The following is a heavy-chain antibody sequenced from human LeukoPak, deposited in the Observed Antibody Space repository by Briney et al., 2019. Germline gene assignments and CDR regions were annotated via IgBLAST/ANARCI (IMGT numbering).Heavy chain of an antibody. CDR3: ARDERLLSFLK. Sequence: PGGTLRLSCAASGFTFSSYGMSWVRQAPGKGLEWVSGITGSGGSTYYADSVKGRFTISRDNSKNTLYLQMNSLRAEDTAIYYCARDERLLSFLKWGHGTLVTVSS. D-gene: IGHD3-3*01. CDR1: GFTFSSYG. CDR2: ITGSGGST. V-gene: IGHV3-23*01. J-gene: IGHJ4*01.